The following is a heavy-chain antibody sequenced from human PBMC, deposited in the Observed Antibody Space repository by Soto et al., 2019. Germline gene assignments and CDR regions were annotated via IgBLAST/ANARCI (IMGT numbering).Heavy chain of an antibody. D-gene: IGHD2-21*02. J-gene: IGHJ6*02. CDR1: GYTFTGYY. Sequence: QVQLVQSGAEVKKPGASVKVSCKASGYTFTGYYMHWVRQAPGQGLEWMGLINPNSGGTNYAQKFQGRVTMTRDTSIRPAYMELIRLRSADTAVYYCARDHIVVVTAIPEFMDVWGQWTTVTVSS. V-gene: IGHV1-2*02. CDR2: INPNSGGT. CDR3: ARDHIVVVTAIPEFMDV.